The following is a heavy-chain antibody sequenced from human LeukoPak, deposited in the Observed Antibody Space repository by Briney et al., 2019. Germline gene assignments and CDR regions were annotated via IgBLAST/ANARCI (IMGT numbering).Heavy chain of an antibody. CDR1: GFIFSSYA. Sequence: PGGSLRLSCAASGFIFSSYAMSWVRQAPGKGLEWVSGISGSGGSTYYADSVKGRFTISRDNSKNTLYLQMDSLRAEDTAIYYCAKVRYSGSYWDYWGQGTLVTVSS. CDR3: AKVRYSGSYWDY. D-gene: IGHD1-26*01. V-gene: IGHV3-23*01. CDR2: ISGSGGST. J-gene: IGHJ4*02.